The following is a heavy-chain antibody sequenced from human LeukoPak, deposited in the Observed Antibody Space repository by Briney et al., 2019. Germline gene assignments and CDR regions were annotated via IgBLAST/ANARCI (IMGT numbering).Heavy chain of an antibody. J-gene: IGHJ3*02. CDR2: INPSGGST. Sequence: ASVKVSCKASGYTFTSYYMHWVRQAPGQRLEWMGIINPSGGSTSYAQKFQGRVTMTRDMSTSTVYMELSSLRVEDMAVYYCARPTHGSPDAFDIWGQGTMVTVSS. D-gene: IGHD1-26*01. V-gene: IGHV1-46*01. CDR3: ARPTHGSPDAFDI. CDR1: GYTFTSYY.